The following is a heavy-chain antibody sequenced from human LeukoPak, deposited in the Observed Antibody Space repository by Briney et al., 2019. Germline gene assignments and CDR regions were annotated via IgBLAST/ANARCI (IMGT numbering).Heavy chain of an antibody. Sequence: SETLSLTCTVSGDSIRNYYWTWIRQPPGKALEWIGYIYYSGSTNYNPSLKSRVTISVDTSKNQFSLKLSSVTAADTAVYYCARVYYHSSAYYLYFFDYGGQGTLVTVSS. CDR1: GDSIRNYY. J-gene: IGHJ4*02. V-gene: IGHV4-59*01. CDR3: ARVYYHSSAYYLYFFDY. D-gene: IGHD3-22*01. CDR2: IYYSGST.